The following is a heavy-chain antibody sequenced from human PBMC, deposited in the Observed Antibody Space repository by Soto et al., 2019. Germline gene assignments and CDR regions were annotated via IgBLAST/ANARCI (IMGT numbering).Heavy chain of an antibody. CDR1: GGTFSSYA. V-gene: IGHV1-69*06. J-gene: IGHJ6*02. CDR3: ARDDIVVVLAGGGDYYYYGMDV. CDR2: IIPIFGTA. Sequence: QVQLVQSGAEVKKPGSSVKVSCKASGGTFSSYAISWVRQAPGQGLEWMGGIIPIFGTANYAQKFQGRVTITADKSTSTAYMELSSLRSEDTAVYYCARDDIVVVLAGGGDYYYYGMDVWGQGTTVTVSS. D-gene: IGHD2-2*01.